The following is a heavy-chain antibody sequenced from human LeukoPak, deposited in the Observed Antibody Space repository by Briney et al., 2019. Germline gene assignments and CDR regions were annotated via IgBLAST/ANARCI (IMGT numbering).Heavy chain of an antibody. V-gene: IGHV4-59*01. Sequence: SETLSLTCTVSGGSISRYYWSWIRQPPGKGLEWIGYIYYSGSTNYNPSLKSRVTISVDTSKNQFSLKLSSVTAADTAVYYCARDRYYYAHWGQGTLVTVSS. CDR3: ARDRYYYAH. D-gene: IGHD1-14*01. CDR1: GGSISRYY. J-gene: IGHJ4*02. CDR2: IYYSGST.